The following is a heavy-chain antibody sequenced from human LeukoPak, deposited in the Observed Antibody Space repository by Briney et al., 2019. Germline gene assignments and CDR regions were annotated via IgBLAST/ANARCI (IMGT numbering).Heavy chain of an antibody. V-gene: IGHV1-46*01. Sequence: RASVTVSCKASGYTFTSYYMHWVRQAPGQGLEWMGIINPSGGSTSYAQKFQGRVTMTRDTSTSTVYMELSSLRSEGTAVYYCAREDREPNDSSGYYGYYGMDVWGQGTTVTVSS. CDR2: INPSGGST. CDR1: GYTFTSYY. CDR3: AREDREPNDSSGYYGYYGMDV. D-gene: IGHD3-22*01. J-gene: IGHJ6*02.